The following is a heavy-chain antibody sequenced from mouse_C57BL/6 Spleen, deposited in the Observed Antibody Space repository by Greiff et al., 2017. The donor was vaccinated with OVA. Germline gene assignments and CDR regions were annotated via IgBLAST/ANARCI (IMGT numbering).Heavy chain of an antibody. Sequence: EVQLQQSGPGLVKPSQSLSLTCSVTGYSITSGYYWNWIRQFPGNKLEWMGYISYDGSNNYNPSLKNRISITRDTSKNQFFLKLNSVTTEDTATYYCARVSYYSNYVFFDYWGQGTTLTVSS. D-gene: IGHD2-5*01. CDR1: GYSITSGYY. CDR3: ARVSYYSNYVFFDY. CDR2: ISYDGSN. J-gene: IGHJ2*01. V-gene: IGHV3-6*01.